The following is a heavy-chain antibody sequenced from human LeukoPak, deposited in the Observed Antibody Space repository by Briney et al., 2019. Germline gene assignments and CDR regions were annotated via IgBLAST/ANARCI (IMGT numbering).Heavy chain of an antibody. V-gene: IGHV3-30-3*01. CDR2: ISFDGSNK. CDR1: GFTFSSYT. J-gene: IGHJ4*02. CDR3: ARGGNPRDGPDY. D-gene: IGHD4-23*01. Sequence: PGGSLRLSCAASGFTFSSYTIHWVRQAPGNGLERVAVISFDGSNKYYADSVKGRFSISRDNSKNTLYLQMNSLGAEDTAVYYCARGGNPRDGPDYWGQGTLVTVSS.